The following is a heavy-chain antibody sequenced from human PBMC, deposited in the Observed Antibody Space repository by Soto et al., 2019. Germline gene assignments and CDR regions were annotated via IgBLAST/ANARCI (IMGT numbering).Heavy chain of an antibody. V-gene: IGHV3-21*01. CDR2: ISSSSGYI. Sequence: GGSLRLSCAASGFTFSSYSMNWVRQAPGKGLEWVSSISSSSGYIYYADSVKGRFTISRDNAKNSLYLQMNSLRAEDTAVYYCARFSSSWTGVDYWGQGTLVTVSS. CDR3: ARFSSSWTGVDY. J-gene: IGHJ4*02. D-gene: IGHD6-13*01. CDR1: GFTFSSYS.